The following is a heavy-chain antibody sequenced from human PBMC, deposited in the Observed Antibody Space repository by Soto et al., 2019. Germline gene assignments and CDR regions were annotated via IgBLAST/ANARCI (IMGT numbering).Heavy chain of an antibody. CDR1: GFTFRSYS. V-gene: IGHV3-23*01. CDR3: ANPGGGYYYYMGV. CDR2: VSGSGDFA. J-gene: IGHJ6*03. D-gene: IGHD3-16*01. Sequence: SLRLSCAASGFTFRSYSMNWVRQAPGKGLEWVSSVSGSGDFAVYADSVKGRFTISRDNSKNTLYLQMNSLRAEDTAVYYCANPGGGYYYYMGVWGKGTTVTVSS.